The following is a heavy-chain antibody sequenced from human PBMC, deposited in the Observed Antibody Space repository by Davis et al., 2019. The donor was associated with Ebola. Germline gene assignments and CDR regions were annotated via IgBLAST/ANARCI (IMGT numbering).Heavy chain of an antibody. J-gene: IGHJ4*02. D-gene: IGHD6-25*01. V-gene: IGHV1-18*01. CDR3: ARGEEVSWGIAAPDY. CDR2: ISSYKRNT. CDR1: GYTFTSYG. Sequence: ASVKVSCKASGYTFTSYGCSWVRQAPGQGLEWMGWISSYKRNTNYAQKLQGRVTMTTDTSTSTAYMELRSLRFDDTAVYYCARGEEVSWGIAAPDYWGQGTLVTVSS.